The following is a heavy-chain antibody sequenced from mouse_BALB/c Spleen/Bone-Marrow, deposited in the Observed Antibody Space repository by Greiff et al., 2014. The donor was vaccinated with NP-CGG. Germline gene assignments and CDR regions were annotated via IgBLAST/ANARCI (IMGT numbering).Heavy chain of an antibody. J-gene: IGHJ1*01. D-gene: IGHD1-1*01. CDR1: GYTFTRYY. CDR2: INPTNGGT. Sequence: QVQLQQSGAELVKPGASVKLSCKASGYTFTRYYMYWVKQRPGQGLEWIGEINPTNGGTNFNEKFKSKATLTVDKSSSTAYMQLSSLTSEDSAVYYCTRSNYGYWYFDVWGAGTTVTASS. V-gene: IGHV1S81*02. CDR3: TRSNYGYWYFDV.